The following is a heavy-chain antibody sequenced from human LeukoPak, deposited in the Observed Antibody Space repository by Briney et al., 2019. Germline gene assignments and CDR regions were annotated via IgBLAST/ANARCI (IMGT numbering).Heavy chain of an antibody. Sequence: GGSLRLSCAASGFTFSSYSMNWVRQAPGKGLEWVSSISSSSSYIYYADSVKGRFTISRDNAKNSLYLQMNSLRAEDTAVYYCAREWGYYYDSSAPWGQGTLVTVSS. D-gene: IGHD3-22*01. CDR1: GFTFSSYS. CDR2: ISSSSSYI. J-gene: IGHJ5*02. V-gene: IGHV3-21*01. CDR3: AREWGYYYDSSAP.